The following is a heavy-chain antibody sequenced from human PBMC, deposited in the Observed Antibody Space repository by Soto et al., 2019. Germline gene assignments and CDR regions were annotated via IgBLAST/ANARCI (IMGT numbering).Heavy chain of an antibody. CDR1: GFSFTSYA. CDR2: ISSDGSKK. D-gene: IGHD5-12*01. V-gene: IGHV3-30*03. CDR3: GRDMATINPQGVHY. Sequence: QVQLVESGGGVVQPVTSLRLSCAASGFSFTSYAMHWVRQAPGKGLEWVALISSDGSKKYFADSVKGRFTISRDNPRNTLYLQINSLSTEDTAVYYCGRDMATINPQGVHYWGQGTLVTVSS. J-gene: IGHJ4*02.